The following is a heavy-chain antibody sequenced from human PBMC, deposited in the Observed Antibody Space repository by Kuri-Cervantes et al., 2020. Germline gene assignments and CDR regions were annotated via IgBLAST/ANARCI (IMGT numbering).Heavy chain of an antibody. CDR1: GYTFRRYA. CDR3: AGEVSGYMERYFDS. J-gene: IGHJ4*02. D-gene: IGHD5-12*01. V-gene: IGHV1-3*01. Sequence: ASVKVSCKASGYTFRRYAVHWVHQAPGQRFEWMGWINAGNGNTRYSQKLQGRVTFTRDTSASTIYMELSSLKFEDTAVYYCAGEVSGYMERYFDSWGQGALVTVSS. CDR2: INAGNGNT.